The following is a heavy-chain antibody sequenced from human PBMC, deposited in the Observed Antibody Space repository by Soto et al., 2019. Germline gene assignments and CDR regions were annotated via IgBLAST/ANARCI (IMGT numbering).Heavy chain of an antibody. V-gene: IGHV5-10-1*01. CDR1: GYSFTSYW. J-gene: IGHJ6*02. Sequence: HGESLKISCKGSGYSFTSYWISWVRQMPGKGLEWMGRIDPSDSYTNYSPSFQGHVTISADKSISTAYLQWSSLKASDTAMYYCARQAVAQYYYYYGMDVWGQGTTVTVSS. CDR3: ARQAVAQYYYYYGMDV. D-gene: IGHD6-19*01. CDR2: IDPSDSYT.